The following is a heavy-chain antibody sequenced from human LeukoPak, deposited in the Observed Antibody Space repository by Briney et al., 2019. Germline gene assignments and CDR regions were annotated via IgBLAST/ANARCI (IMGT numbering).Heavy chain of an antibody. Sequence: ASVKVSCKASGYTFTGYYLHWVRQAPAQGLERVGLINPNSGGTNYVQQFQGRVTMTRDTSISTAYMELSRLRSDDTAVYYCARDRGDYGDYLEFDYWGQGTLVTVSS. D-gene: IGHD4-17*01. CDR1: GYTFTGYY. J-gene: IGHJ4*02. CDR3: ARDRGDYGDYLEFDY. CDR2: INPNSGGT. V-gene: IGHV1-2*02.